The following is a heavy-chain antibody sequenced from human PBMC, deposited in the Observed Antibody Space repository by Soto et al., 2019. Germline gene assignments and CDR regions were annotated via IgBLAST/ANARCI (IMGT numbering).Heavy chain of an antibody. J-gene: IGHJ4*02. V-gene: IGHV1-18*01. D-gene: IGHD6-6*01. CDR2: ISAHNGNT. Sequence: QVHLAQSGAEVKKPGASVKVSCKGSGYTFTSYGITWVRQAHGQGLEWMGWISAHNGNTDYAQKLQGRATWTRDTSTSKAYVELRTVSSDDTAVYYCARGRDGDYWGQGAGVTVSS. CDR3: ARGRDGDY. CDR1: GYTFTSYG.